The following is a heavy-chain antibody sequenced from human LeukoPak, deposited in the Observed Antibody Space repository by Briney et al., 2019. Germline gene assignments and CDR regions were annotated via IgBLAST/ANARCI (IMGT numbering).Heavy chain of an antibody. CDR3: AKDANKYSSGWYEDY. CDR2: IRYDGSNE. Sequence: PGGSLRLSCAASGFTFSSYGMHWGRRAPGKGREWGAVIRYDGSNENFVDSVKGRFTISRDNSKNTTYLPMNSLLSEATAVYYCAKDANKYSSGWYEDYCGQGTMATVSS. V-gene: IGHV3-30*02. CDR1: GFTFSSYG. D-gene: IGHD6-19*01. J-gene: IGHJ4*02.